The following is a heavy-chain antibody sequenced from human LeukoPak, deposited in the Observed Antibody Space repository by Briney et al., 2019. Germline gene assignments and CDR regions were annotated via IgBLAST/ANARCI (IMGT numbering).Heavy chain of an antibody. CDR2: IYPGDSDT. D-gene: IGHD4-17*01. Sequence: GESLMISCMGSGYSFSIYWIAWVRHVPGKGLEWMGIIYPGDSDTRYSPSFQGQVTVSVDKSISTAYLQWNSLTASDTAMYYCARQDGDGEYYFDYWGQGTLVTVSS. V-gene: IGHV5-51*01. CDR3: ARQDGDGEYYFDY. J-gene: IGHJ4*02. CDR1: GYSFSIYW.